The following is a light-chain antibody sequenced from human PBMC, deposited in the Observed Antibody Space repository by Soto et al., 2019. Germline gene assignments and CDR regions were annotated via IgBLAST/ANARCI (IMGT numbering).Light chain of an antibody. J-gene: IGKJ2*01. CDR1: QNINEY. CDR3: QQRYSLPYT. Sequence: IQMTQSPSSLSASVGDRVTITCRASQNINEYLNWYQQKPGKAPTVMIYAAASLQSGVPSRFSGSVSGTDFTLTISSVQPEDFATYYCQQRYSLPYTFGQGTKLEIK. CDR2: AAA. V-gene: IGKV1-39*01.